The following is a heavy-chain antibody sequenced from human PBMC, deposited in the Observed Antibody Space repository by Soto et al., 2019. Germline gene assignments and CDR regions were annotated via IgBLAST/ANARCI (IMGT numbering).Heavy chain of an antibody. CDR3: VKDGGYCSSATCYSPRNHYFDS. J-gene: IGHJ4*02. D-gene: IGHD2-2*01. CDR1: RFSFSDYW. CDR2: IKFDGSVK. Sequence: GGSLRLSCVASRFSFSDYWMSWVRQAPGKGPEWVANIKFDGSVKQYVDSVRGRFSISRDNFRNSLFLQMNSLRAGDTAIYYCVKDGGYCSSATCYSPRNHYFDSWGQGTLVTVSS. V-gene: IGHV3-7*03.